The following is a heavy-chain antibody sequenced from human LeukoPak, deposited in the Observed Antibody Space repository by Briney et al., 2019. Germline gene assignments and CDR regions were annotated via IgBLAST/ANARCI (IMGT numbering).Heavy chain of an antibody. D-gene: IGHD3-16*01. V-gene: IGHV1-2*02. J-gene: IGHJ4*02. Sequence: EASVKVSCKASGYSFTDYYMHWVRQAPGQGPEWMGWMNPNSGDTKYAQNFQGRVTMTRDTSISTAYMELRSLTSDDTAVYYCARIKGGPNWGQGTLVTVSS. CDR1: GYSFTDYY. CDR2: MNPNSGDT. CDR3: ARIKGGPN.